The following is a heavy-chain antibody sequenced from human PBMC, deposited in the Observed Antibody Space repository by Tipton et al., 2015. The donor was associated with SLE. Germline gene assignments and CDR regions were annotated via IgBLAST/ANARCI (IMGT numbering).Heavy chain of an antibody. V-gene: IGHV4-38-2*02. D-gene: IGHD1-26*01. CDR1: GYSISSGYY. CDR2: IYHSGST. J-gene: IGHJ4*02. CDR3: ARDRGWELPLDY. Sequence: TLSLTCAVSGYSISSGYYWGWIRQPPGKGLEWIGSIYHSGSTYYNPSLKSRVTISVDTSKNQFSLKLGSVTAADTAVYYCARDRGWELPLDYWGQGTLVTVSS.